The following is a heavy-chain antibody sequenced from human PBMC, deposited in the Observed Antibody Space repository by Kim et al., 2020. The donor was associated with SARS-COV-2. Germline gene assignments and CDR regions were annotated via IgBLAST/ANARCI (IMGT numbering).Heavy chain of an antibody. J-gene: IGHJ6*02. CDR3: ARDSPNYYGSGSYEGMDV. Sequence: GGSLRLSCAASGFTFSSYSMNWVRQAPGKGLEWVSSISSSSSYIYYADSVKGRFTISRDNAKNSLYLQMNSLRAEDTAVYYCARDSPNYYGSGSYEGMDVWGQGTTVTVSS. V-gene: IGHV3-21*01. CDR2: ISSSSSYI. D-gene: IGHD3-10*01. CDR1: GFTFSSYS.